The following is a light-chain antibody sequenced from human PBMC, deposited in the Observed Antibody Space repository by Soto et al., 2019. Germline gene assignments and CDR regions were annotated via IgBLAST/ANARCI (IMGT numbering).Light chain of an antibody. Sequence: QSVLTQPPSVSGAPGQRVTISCTGSSSNIGAGHDVHWYQQLPGTAPKLLIYGNGNRPSGVPDRFSGSKSGTSASLAITGLQADDEADYYCCSYAPTNTWLFGGGTKLTVL. CDR1: SSNIGAGHD. CDR3: CSYAPTNTWL. CDR2: GNG. J-gene: IGLJ3*02. V-gene: IGLV1-40*01.